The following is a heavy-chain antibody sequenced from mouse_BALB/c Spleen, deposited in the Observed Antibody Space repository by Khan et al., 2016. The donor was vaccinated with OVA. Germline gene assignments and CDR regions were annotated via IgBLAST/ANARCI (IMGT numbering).Heavy chain of an antibody. CDR2: IWSDGAS. V-gene: IGHV2-6*02. Sequence: QVQLKQSGPGLVAPSQSLSITCTVAGFSLTSYGVHWVRQPPGKGLEWLIVIWSDGASTYNSALKSRLSISKDNSKSQVFLKMNSLQTDDTAMYYCARGNFYAMDYWGQGTSVTVSS. J-gene: IGHJ4*01. CDR1: GFSLTSYG. D-gene: IGHD2-1*01. CDR3: ARGNFYAMDY.